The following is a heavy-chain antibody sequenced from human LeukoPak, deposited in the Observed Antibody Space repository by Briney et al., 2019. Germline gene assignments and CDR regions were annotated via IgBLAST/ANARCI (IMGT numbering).Heavy chain of an antibody. Sequence: SVKVSCKASGGTFSNYAISWVRQAPGQGLEWMGGIIPIFGTTDYAQKFQGRVTITADEDTTIVYMELSSLRSEDTAMYYCARVEGRWFGEIPPQYNWFDPWGQGTLVTVSS. J-gene: IGHJ5*02. CDR2: IIPIFGTT. CDR3: ARVEGRWFGEIPPQYNWFDP. V-gene: IGHV1-69*13. CDR1: GGTFSNYA. D-gene: IGHD3-10*01.